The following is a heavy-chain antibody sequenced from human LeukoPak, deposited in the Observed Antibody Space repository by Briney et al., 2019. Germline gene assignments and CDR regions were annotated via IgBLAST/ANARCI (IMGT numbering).Heavy chain of an antibody. CDR1: GGSFSGYY. Sequence: SETLSLTCAVYGGSFSGYYWNWIRQAPGKGLEWIGEVNHSGSTNYNPSLKSRVTISVDTSKNQFSLKVNSVTAADTAVYFCSRGLRGAREVIVMLLDYWGQGTLVTVSS. D-gene: IGHD3-10*01. J-gene: IGHJ4*02. CDR3: SRGLRGAREVIVMLLDY. CDR2: VNHSGST. V-gene: IGHV4-34*01.